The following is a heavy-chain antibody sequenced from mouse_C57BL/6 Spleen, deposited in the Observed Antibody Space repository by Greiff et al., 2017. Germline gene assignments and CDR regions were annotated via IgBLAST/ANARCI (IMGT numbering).Heavy chain of an antibody. Sequence: VQLQESGPELVKPGASVKLSCKASGYTFTSYDINWVKQRPGQGLEWIGWIYPRDGSTKYNEKFKGKATLTVDTYSSTAYMELHSLTSEDSAVYFCARLDGYWYFDVWGTGTTVTVSS. CDR2: IYPRDGST. CDR1: GYTFTSYD. J-gene: IGHJ1*03. V-gene: IGHV1-85*01. CDR3: ARLDGYWYFDV. D-gene: IGHD2-3*01.